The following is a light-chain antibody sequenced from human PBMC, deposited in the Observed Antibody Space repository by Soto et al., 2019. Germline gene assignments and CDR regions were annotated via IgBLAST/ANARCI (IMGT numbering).Light chain of an antibody. Sequence: GSNPVYWHQQLPGTAPKLLIFRNNQRPSGVPDRFSDSKSGTSASLAISGLRSEDEAYYYCAAWDDRVSVSVCATGTNVTVL. CDR1: GSNP. CDR2: RNN. J-gene: IGLJ1*01. CDR3: AAWDDRVSVSV. V-gene: IGLV1-47*01.